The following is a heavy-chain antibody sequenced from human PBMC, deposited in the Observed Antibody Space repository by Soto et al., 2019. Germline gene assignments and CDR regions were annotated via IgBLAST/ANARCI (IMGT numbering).Heavy chain of an antibody. CDR3: AKDGCADGYFGNWLDP. CDR2: IIPIFGTT. Sequence: QVHLVQSGAEVKKPGSSVNVSCKASGGTFSNYAITWVRQAPGQGLEWVGRIIPIFGTTNVAQKFQGRVTITADESTTTAYMELSGLRSDDTAVYYCAKDGCADGYFGNWLDPWGQGTLVTVSS. CDR1: GGTFSNYA. J-gene: IGHJ5*02. D-gene: IGHD5-12*01. V-gene: IGHV1-69*15.